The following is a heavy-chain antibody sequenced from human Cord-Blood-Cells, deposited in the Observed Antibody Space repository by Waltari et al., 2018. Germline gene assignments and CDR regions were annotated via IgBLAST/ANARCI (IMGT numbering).Heavy chain of an antibody. Sequence: EVQLVESGGGLVKPGGSLRLSCAASGFTFSSDSMNWVRQAPGKGLGWVSTISSSGSYKYYADSVKGRFTISRDNAKNSLYLQMNSLRAEDTAVYYCAREGYSSSWLDYWGQGTLVTVSS. CDR3: AREGYSSSWLDY. CDR2: ISSSGSYK. D-gene: IGHD6-13*01. V-gene: IGHV3-21*01. CDR1: GFTFSSDS. J-gene: IGHJ4*02.